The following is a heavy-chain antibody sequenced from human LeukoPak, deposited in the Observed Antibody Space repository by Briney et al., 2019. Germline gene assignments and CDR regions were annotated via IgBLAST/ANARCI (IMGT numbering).Heavy chain of an antibody. CDR1: GFTVSSNY. D-gene: IGHD4-17*01. J-gene: IGHJ4*02. CDR2: IYSGGST. CDR3: ARDGLVGPYGDPVH. Sequence: QSGGSLRLSCAASGFTVSSNYMSWVRQAPGKGLEWVSVIYSGGSTYYADSVKGRFTISRDNSKNTLYLQMNSLRAEDTAVYYCARDGLVGPYGDPVHWGQGTLVTVSS. V-gene: IGHV3-53*01.